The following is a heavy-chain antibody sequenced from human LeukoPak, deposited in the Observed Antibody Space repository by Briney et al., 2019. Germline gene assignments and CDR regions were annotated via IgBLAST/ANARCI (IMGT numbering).Heavy chain of an antibody. V-gene: IGHV3-23*01. Sequence: PGGSLRLSCAASGFTFSSYAMSWVRQAPGKGLEWVSPIIGSGGSTYNAHSVKCRFTISRDNSKNTLYLQMTSLRAEDTAVYYCAKAFSPLYYYYGMDVWGQGTTVTVSS. J-gene: IGHJ6*02. CDR1: GFTFSSYA. CDR2: IIGSGGST. CDR3: AKAFSPLYYYYGMDV.